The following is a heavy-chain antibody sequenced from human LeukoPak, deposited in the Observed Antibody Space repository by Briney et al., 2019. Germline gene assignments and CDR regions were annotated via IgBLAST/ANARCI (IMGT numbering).Heavy chain of an antibody. D-gene: IGHD3-22*01. CDR3: VGGSSGLGGAFDI. V-gene: IGHV3-9*01. Sequence: GGSLRLSCAASGFTFDDYAMHWVRQAPGKGLEWVSGISWNSGSIGYADSVKGRFTISRDNAKNSLYLQMNSLRAEDTALYYCVGGSSGLGGAFDIWGQGTMVTVSS. J-gene: IGHJ3*02. CDR1: GFTFDDYA. CDR2: ISWNSGSI.